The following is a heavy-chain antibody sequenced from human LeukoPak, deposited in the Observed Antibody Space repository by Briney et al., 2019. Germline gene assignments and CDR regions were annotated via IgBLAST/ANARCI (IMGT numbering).Heavy chain of an antibody. V-gene: IGHV3-9*01. CDR1: GFTFDDDA. CDR2: ISCNSGSI. CDR3: ARERFLWSGPHFDAFDI. D-gene: IGHD3-3*01. J-gene: IGHJ3*02. Sequence: PGRSLRLSCAASGFTFDDDAMHWVRQAPGKGLEWVSGISCNSGSIGDADAVKGRVTIPRDNANNSLYLQMNSLRAEDTALYYCARERFLWSGPHFDAFDIWGQGTMVTVSS.